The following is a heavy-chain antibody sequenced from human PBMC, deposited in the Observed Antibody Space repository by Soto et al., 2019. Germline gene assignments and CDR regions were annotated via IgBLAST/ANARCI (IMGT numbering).Heavy chain of an antibody. Sequence: PGWSLRLLCAASGFSFTNALMNWGRQAPGKGLEWVGRIKSKTDGGTTDYAAPVKGRFTLSRDDSRNTVYLQLNSLKTEDTAVYYCTTARLSGGYSGSSPNCSGYWGQGTLVTFSS. CDR3: TTARLSGGYSGSSPNCSGY. D-gene: IGHD2-2*01. CDR1: GFSFTNAL. J-gene: IGHJ1*01. CDR2: IKSKTDGGTT. V-gene: IGHV3-15*07.